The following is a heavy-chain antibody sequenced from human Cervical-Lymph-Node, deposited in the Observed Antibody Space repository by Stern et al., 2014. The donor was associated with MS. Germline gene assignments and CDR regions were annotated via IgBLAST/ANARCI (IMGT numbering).Heavy chain of an antibody. CDR2: IVPIFGTA. J-gene: IGHJ6*02. CDR1: GDTFSSYA. Sequence: VQLVGSGAEVKKPGSSVKVSCKTSGDTFSSYAIRWVRPGPGQGLEWMGVIVPIFGTANYAEKFQGRVTITADVSTNTAYMELSRLGSDDTAVYYCARDSTTGMDVWGQGTTVTVSS. D-gene: IGHD1-1*01. CDR3: ARDSTTGMDV. V-gene: IGHV1-69*01.